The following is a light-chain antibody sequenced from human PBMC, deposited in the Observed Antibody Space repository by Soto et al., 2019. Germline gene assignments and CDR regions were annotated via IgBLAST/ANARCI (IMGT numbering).Light chain of an antibody. CDR1: QRVSSNY. CDR3: HQYGTLPYA. CDR2: GAS. Sequence: IALTQSPGTLSLSPGERATLSCRASQRVSSNYVAWYQHKPGQAPRLLIHGASSRATGIPDRFSGSGSWTDFTPTISRLEPEDFAVYYCHQYGTLPYAFGQGTKLQIK. V-gene: IGKV3-20*01. J-gene: IGKJ2*01.